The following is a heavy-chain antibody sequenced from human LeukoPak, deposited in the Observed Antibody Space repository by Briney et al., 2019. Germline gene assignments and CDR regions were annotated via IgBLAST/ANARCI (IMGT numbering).Heavy chain of an antibody. CDR2: IYYSGST. D-gene: IGHD3-3*01. V-gene: IGHV4-31*03. J-gene: IGHJ5*02. Sequence: SETLSLTCTVSGGSVSSGSYYWSWIRQHPGKGLEWIGYIYYSGSTYYNPSLKSRVTISVDTSKNQFSLKLSSVTAADTAIYYCARVWSYDFWSGRTESGWFDPWGQGTLVTVSS. CDR3: ARVWSYDFWSGRTESGWFDP. CDR1: GGSVSSGSYY.